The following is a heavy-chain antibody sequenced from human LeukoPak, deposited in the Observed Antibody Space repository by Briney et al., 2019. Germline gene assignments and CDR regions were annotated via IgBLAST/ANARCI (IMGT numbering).Heavy chain of an antibody. Sequence: SGPTLVNPTQTLILTCSFSGLSLSSRVEDVGWIRRSPGNALEWLTLIYWDDDKYYSPSLKSRLSITKDTSNNKVVLTMANMEMVSTGADYCAHLNYSGSGSYYRYFDYWGQGTLVTVST. J-gene: IGHJ4*02. CDR3: AHLNYSGSGSYYRYFDY. D-gene: IGHD3-10*01. CDR2: IYWDDDK. CDR1: GLSLSSRVED. V-gene: IGHV2-5*02.